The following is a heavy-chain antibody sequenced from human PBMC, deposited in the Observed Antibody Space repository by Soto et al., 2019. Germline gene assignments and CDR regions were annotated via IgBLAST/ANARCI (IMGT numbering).Heavy chain of an antibody. J-gene: IGHJ3*02. Sequence: SLRLSCAASGFSFSTYEMNWVRQAPGKGLEWVSYISKSGIDIYYADSVKGRLTISRDNANNSLYLQMNSLRAEGTAVYYCAPRKYGSFNIGAFDIWGQGTMVTVSS. CDR1: GFSFSTYE. V-gene: IGHV3-48*03. CDR2: ISKSGIDI. D-gene: IGHD1-26*01. CDR3: APRKYGSFNIGAFDI.